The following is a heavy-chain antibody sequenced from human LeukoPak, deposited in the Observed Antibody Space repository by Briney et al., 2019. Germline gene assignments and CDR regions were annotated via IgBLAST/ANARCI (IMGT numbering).Heavy chain of an antibody. Sequence: PGRSLRLSCAASGFTFSSYAMHWVRQAPGKGLEWVSVIWYDGSNKYYADSVKGRFTISRDNSKNTLYLQMNSLRAEDTAVYYCARDKDSWYFDYWGQGTLVTVSS. V-gene: IGHV3-33*08. D-gene: IGHD6-13*01. J-gene: IGHJ4*02. CDR1: GFTFSSYA. CDR2: IWYDGSNK. CDR3: ARDKDSWYFDY.